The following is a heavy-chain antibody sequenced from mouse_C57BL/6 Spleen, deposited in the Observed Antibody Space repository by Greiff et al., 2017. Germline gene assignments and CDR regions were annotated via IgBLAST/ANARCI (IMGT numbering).Heavy chain of an antibody. J-gene: IGHJ4*01. V-gene: IGHV1-55*01. CDR2: IYPGSGST. CDR1: GYTFTSYW. D-gene: IGHD3-2*01. Sequence: QVQLQQPGAELVKPGASVKMSCKASGYTFTSYWITWVKQRPGQGLEWIGDIYPGSGSTNYNEKFKSKATLTVDTSSSTAYMQLSSLTSEDSAVYYCARSARQLGLQYAMDYWGQGTSVTVSS. CDR3: ARSARQLGLQYAMDY.